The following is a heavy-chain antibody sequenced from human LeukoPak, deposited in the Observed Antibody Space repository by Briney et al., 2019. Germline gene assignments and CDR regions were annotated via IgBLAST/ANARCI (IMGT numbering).Heavy chain of an antibody. CDR1: GGSISSYY. Sequence: SETLSLTCTVSGGSISSYYWSWIRQPPGKGLEWIGYFYYSGSTNYNPSLKSRVTISVDTSKNQFSLKLSSVTAADTAVYYCASGYSSSWLLDYWGQGTLVTVSS. V-gene: IGHV4-59*01. CDR2: FYYSGST. CDR3: ASGYSSSWLLDY. J-gene: IGHJ4*02. D-gene: IGHD6-13*01.